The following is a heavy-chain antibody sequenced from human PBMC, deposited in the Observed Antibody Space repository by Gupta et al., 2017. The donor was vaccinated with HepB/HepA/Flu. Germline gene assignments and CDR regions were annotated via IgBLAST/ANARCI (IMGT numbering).Heavy chain of an antibody. CDR3: ARDVRIYCSSTSCYPYYFDY. J-gene: IGHJ4*02. V-gene: IGHV3-11*04. CDR1: GFTFSDYY. D-gene: IGHD2-2*01. Sequence: QVQLVESGGGLVKPGGSLRLSCAASGFTFSDYYMSWIRQAPGKGLEWVSYISSSGSTIYYAASVKGRFTISRDNAKNSLYLQMNSLRAEDTAVYYCARDVRIYCSSTSCYPYYFDYWGQGTLVTVSS. CDR2: ISSSGSTI.